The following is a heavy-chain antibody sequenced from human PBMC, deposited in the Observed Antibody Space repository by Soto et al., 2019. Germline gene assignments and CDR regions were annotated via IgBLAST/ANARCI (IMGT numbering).Heavy chain of an antibody. J-gene: IGHJ6*02. D-gene: IGHD3-10*01. CDR3: ARGGTMVRGVGRSVYYYYAMDV. CDR2: IYNSGYT. Sequence: SETLSLTCTVSGASISSYYWSWIRQPPGKGLEWIGYIYNSGYTPYNPSLKSRVTISVDTPKNQFSLRLSSVTAADTAMYYCARGGTMVRGVGRSVYYYYAMDVWGLRATVIVSS. CDR1: GASISSYY. V-gene: IGHV4-59*01.